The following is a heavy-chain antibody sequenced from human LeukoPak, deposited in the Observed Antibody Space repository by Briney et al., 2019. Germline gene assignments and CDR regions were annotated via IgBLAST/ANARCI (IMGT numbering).Heavy chain of an antibody. J-gene: IGHJ4*02. CDR1: GFTFGDYA. D-gene: IGHD2-15*01. CDR2: IRSKAYGGTT. V-gene: IGHV3-49*03. Sequence: GGSLRLSCTASGFTFGDYAMSWFRQAPGKGLEWVGFIRSKAYGGTTEYAASVKGRFTISRDDSKGIAYLQMNSLKTEDTAVYYCTRTREVVAAFDYWGQGTLVTVSS. CDR3: TRTREVVAAFDY.